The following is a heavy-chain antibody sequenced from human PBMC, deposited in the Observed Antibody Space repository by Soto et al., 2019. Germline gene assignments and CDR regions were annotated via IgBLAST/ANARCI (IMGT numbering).Heavy chain of an antibody. V-gene: IGHV3-11*01. CDR2: ISSSGTGI. CDR1: GFTFSXYY. CDR3: SRAYSDAFDI. D-gene: IGHD2-15*01. Sequence: LSCAASGFTFSXYYMIWIRQAPGKGLEWVSYISSSGTGIYYGDSVKGRFTISRDNAKNSLYLQMNSLGAEDTAVYYCSRAYSDAFDIWGQGTMVTVSS. J-gene: IGHJ3*02.